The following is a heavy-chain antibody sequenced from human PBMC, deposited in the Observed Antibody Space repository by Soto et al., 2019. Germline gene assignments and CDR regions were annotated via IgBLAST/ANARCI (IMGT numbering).Heavy chain of an antibody. V-gene: IGHV3-23*01. CDR2: ISGSGHST. Sequence: EVQLLESGGTLVQPGGSLRLSCVTSGFTFSSYAMNWVRQAPGKGLDWVSSISGSGHSTYYADSVKGRFTISRDNSKNTLYLQMNILRLEDTAVYYCAKNPSIDFYYYYMDVWGKGTTVTVSS. CDR3: AKNPSIDFYYYYMDV. J-gene: IGHJ6*03. D-gene: IGHD2-21*01. CDR1: GFTFSSYA.